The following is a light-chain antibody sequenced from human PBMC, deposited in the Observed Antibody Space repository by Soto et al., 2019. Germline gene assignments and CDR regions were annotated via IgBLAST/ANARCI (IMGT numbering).Light chain of an antibody. J-gene: IGLJ2*01. Sequence: SYELTQPPSLSVAPGQTAKVTCERDNIGTKSVHWHQQKPGQAPVLVVYNNRDRPSGIPERFSGSKYGNTATLTISRVETADEADYYCQMWDSSTDHHVFGGGTKVTVL. CDR3: QMWDSSTDHHV. CDR2: NNR. V-gene: IGLV3-21*02. CDR1: NIGTKS.